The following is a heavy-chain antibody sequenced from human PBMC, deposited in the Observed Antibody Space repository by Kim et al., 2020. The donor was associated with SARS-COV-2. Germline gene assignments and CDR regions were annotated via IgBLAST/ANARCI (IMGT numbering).Heavy chain of an antibody. J-gene: IGHJ4*02. V-gene: IGHV3-7*01. Sequence: GGSLRLSCVVSGFTFSNHWMTWVRQAPGKGLEWVANINQHGSEKYYVDSVEGRFTISRDNAENTLYLHMSNMRAEDTAVYYCAREHFGEHCSTGFCNMNYFDHWGQGTLVTVSS. CDR3: AREHFGEHCSTGFCNMNYFDH. CDR2: INQHGSEK. CDR1: GFTFSNHW. D-gene: IGHD2-8*01.